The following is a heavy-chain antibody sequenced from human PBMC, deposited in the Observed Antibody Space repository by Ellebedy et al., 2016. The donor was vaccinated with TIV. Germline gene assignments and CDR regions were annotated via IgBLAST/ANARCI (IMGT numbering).Heavy chain of an antibody. J-gene: IGHJ4*02. CDR1: GFTFSSYA. Sequence: GESLKISCAASGFTFSSYAMTWVRQAPGKGLEWVAAITGSGGSTYYADSVKGRLTISRDNSKNTLYLQMNSLRVEDTAIYYCAREESGYYVGYWGQGTLVTVSS. CDR2: ITGSGGST. CDR3: AREESGYYVGY. V-gene: IGHV3-23*01. D-gene: IGHD5-12*01.